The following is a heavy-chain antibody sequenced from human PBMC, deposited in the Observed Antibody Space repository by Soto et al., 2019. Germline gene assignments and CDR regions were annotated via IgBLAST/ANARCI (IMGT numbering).Heavy chain of an antibody. D-gene: IGHD6-13*01. J-gene: IGHJ4*02. CDR2: ISGSGGST. V-gene: IGHV3-23*01. CDR1: GFTFSSYA. Sequence: PGGSLRLSCAASGFTFSSYAMTWVRQGLGKGLEWVSGISGSGGSTYYADSVKGRYTISTDNSKSMLYLQMNSLRAEDTAVYYCVITSRDGSSSRVTYLDYWGQGTLVTVSS. CDR3: VITSRDGSSSRVTYLDY.